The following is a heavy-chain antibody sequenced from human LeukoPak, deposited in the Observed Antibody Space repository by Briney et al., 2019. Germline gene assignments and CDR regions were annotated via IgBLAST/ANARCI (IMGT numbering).Heavy chain of an antibody. Sequence: SETLSLTCTVSGGSISSYYWSWIRQPPGKGLEWIGYIYYSGSTNYNPSLKSRVTISVDTSKNQFSLKLSSVTAADTAVYYCARVIKYCSSTSCYPNWFDPWGQGTLVTVSS. V-gene: IGHV4-59*01. J-gene: IGHJ5*02. CDR2: IYYSGST. CDR1: GGSISSYY. D-gene: IGHD2-2*01. CDR3: ARVIKYCSSTSCYPNWFDP.